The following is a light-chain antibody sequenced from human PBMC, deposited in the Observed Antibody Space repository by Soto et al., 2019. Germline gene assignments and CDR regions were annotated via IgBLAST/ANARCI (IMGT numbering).Light chain of an antibody. Sequence: DIQMTQSPSTLSASVGDRVTITCRASQNINNWIAWYQQKPGKAPKFLIYDASTLESGVPSRFSGSGFGTEFSLTISSLQPDDFATYYCQQLNSYLPTFGQGTRLEIK. CDR1: QNINNW. V-gene: IGKV1-5*01. CDR3: QQLNSYLPT. CDR2: DAS. J-gene: IGKJ5*01.